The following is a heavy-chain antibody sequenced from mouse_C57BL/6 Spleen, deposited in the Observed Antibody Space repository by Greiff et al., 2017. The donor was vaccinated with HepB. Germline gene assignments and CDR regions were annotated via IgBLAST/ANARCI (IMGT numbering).Heavy chain of an antibody. V-gene: IGHV1-22*01. J-gene: IGHJ2*01. CDR2: INPNNGGT. CDR1: GYTFTDYN. Sequence: EVKLQESGPELVKPGASVKMSCKASGYTFTDYNMHWVKQSHGKSLEWIGYINPNNGGTSYNQKFKGKATLTVNKSSSTAYMELRSLTSEDSAVYYCARKLIYFDYWGQGTTLTVSS. CDR3: ARKLIYFDY.